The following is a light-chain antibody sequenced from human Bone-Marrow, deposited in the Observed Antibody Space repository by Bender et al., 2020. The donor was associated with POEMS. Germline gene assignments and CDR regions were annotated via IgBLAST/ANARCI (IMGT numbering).Light chain of an antibody. CDR2: AVT. J-gene: IGLJ2*01. Sequence: QSALTQPASVSGSPGQSITISCTGTSSDVGGYNYVSWYQQHPGKAPKLMIYAVTRRPSGVPDRFSGSKSGNTASLSISGLQAEDEADYYCCSYAGSSTVVFGGGTKLTVL. CDR3: CSYAGSSTVV. V-gene: IGLV2-14*03. CDR1: SSDVGGYNY.